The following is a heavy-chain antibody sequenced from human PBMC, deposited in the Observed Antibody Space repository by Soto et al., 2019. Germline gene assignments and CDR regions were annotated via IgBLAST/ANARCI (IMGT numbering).Heavy chain of an antibody. Sequence: SETLSLTCTVSGGSISSYYWSWIRQPPGKGLEWIGYIYYSGSTNYNPSLKSRVTISVDTPKNQFSLKLSPVTAADTAVYYCARGLASRSWDPNWLETWGQGTLVTVSS. CDR3: ARGLASRSWDPNWLET. D-gene: IGHD6-13*01. CDR2: IYYSGST. V-gene: IGHV4-59*01. CDR1: GGSISSYY. J-gene: IGHJ5*02.